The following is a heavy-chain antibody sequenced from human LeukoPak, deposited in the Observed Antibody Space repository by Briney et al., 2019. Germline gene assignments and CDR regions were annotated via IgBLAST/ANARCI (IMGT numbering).Heavy chain of an antibody. V-gene: IGHV4-4*07. CDR1: GGSISSYY. CDR3: ARGSGYTYGYPFDS. J-gene: IGHJ4*02. D-gene: IGHD5-18*01. CDR2: IYTSGST. Sequence: LSETLSLTCTASGGSISSYYWSWIRQPAGKGLEWIGRIYTSGSTNYNPSLKSRVTMSVDTSKNQFSLKLSSVTAADTAVYYCARGSGYTYGYPFDSWGQGTLVTVSS.